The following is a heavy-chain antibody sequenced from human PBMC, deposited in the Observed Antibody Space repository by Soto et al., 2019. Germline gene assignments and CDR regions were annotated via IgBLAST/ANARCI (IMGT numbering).Heavy chain of an antibody. CDR3: ARDEEGRGDCDLGY. CDR1: GFTFSSYV. CDR2: ISRDGSNA. J-gene: IGHJ4*02. Sequence: QVQLVESGGGVVQPGRSLTLSCVASGFTFSSYVIHWVRQTPDKGLEWVAFISRDGSNAYYADSVKGRFTISRDNSKKTLYLEMNSLRAEDTAVYYCARDEEGRGDCDLGYWGQGTLVIVSS. D-gene: IGHD2-21*01. V-gene: IGHV3-30-3*01.